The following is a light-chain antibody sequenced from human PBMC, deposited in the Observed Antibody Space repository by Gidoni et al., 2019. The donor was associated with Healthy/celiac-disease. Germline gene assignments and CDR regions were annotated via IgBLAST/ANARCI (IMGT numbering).Light chain of an antibody. CDR2: DAS. CDR1: QSVSSY. V-gene: IGKV3-11*01. J-gene: IGKJ1*01. CDR3: QQRSNWPPWT. Sequence: EMVLTQSPATLSLSPGERATLPCRASQSVSSYLAWCQQKPGQAPRLLIYDASNRATGIPARFSGSGSGTDFTLTISSLEPEDFAVYYCQQRSNWPPWTFGQGTKVEIK.